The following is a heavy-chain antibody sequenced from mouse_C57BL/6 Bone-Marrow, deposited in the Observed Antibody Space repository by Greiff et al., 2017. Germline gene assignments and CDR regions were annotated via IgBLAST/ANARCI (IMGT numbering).Heavy chain of an antibody. CDR3: ARPDDGYPAWFAY. CDR1: GYTFTSYW. J-gene: IGHJ3*01. D-gene: IGHD2-3*01. V-gene: IGHV1-55*01. CDR2: LYPGSGST. Sequence: QVQLQQPGAELVKPGASVKMSCKASGYTFTSYWITWVKQRPGQGLEWLGDLYPGSGSTNYNEKFKSKDTLTVDTSSSTAYMQLSSLTSEDSAVYYCARPDDGYPAWFAYWGQGTLVTVSA.